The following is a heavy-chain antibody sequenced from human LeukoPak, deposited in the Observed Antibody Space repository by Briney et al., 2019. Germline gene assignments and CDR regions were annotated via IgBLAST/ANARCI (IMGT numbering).Heavy chain of an antibody. J-gene: IGHJ4*02. CDR3: ARGSRALTFHY. CDR2: IYYSGNT. CDR1: GGSIASSSSY. V-gene: IGHV4-39*07. Sequence: PSETLSLTCTVSGGSIASSSSYWGWIRQPPGKSLDWIGSIYYSGNTYYNSSLKSRVTISVDTSKNQFSLKLSSVTAADTAVYYCARGSRALTFHYWGQGTLVTVSS. D-gene: IGHD1-14*01.